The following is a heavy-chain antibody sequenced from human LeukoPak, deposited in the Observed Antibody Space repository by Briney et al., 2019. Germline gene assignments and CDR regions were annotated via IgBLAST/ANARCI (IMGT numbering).Heavy chain of an antibody. J-gene: IGHJ6*02. CDR1: GFTFSSYA. CDR3: AKLTSAPGAYGVDV. Sequence: PGGSLRLSCAASGFTFSSYAMNWVRQAPGKGLEWVSTISGSGGSKHYADSVEGRFTISRDNSKNTVYLQMDSLRAEDTAMYYCAKLTSAPGAYGVDVWGQGTTVTVSS. V-gene: IGHV3-23*01. CDR2: ISGSGGSK. D-gene: IGHD4/OR15-4a*01.